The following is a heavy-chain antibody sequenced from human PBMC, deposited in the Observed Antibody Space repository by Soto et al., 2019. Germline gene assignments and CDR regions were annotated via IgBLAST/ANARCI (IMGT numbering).Heavy chain of an antibody. CDR2: ISGSGGST. D-gene: IGHD3-10*01. V-gene: IGHV3-23*01. CDR3: AKRNGSGQRGYWFDP. J-gene: IGHJ5*02. Sequence: EVQVLESGGGLVQLGGSLRLSCAASGFTFSMYAMTWVRQAPGKGLEWVSSISGSGGSTYYADSVKGRFTVSIDSSKNTLYLQMNNLRAEDTAVYYCAKRNGSGQRGYWFDPWGQGTLVTVSS. CDR1: GFTFSMYA.